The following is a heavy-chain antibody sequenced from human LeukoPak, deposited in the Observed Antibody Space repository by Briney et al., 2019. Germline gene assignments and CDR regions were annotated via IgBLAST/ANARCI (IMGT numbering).Heavy chain of an antibody. CDR1: GGSISSYY. V-gene: IGHV4-4*07. D-gene: IGHD6-13*01. CDR2: IYTSGST. Sequence: PSETLSLTCTVSGGSISSYYWSWIRQPAGKGLEWIGRIYTSGSTNYNPSLKSRVTMSVDTSKNQFSLKLSSVTAADTAVYYCARERAAAAGFYFDYWGQGTLVTVSS. CDR3: ARERAAAAGFYFDY. J-gene: IGHJ4*02.